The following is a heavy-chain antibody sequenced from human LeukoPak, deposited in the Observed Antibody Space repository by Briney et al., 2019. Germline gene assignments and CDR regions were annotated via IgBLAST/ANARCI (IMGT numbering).Heavy chain of an antibody. J-gene: IGHJ4*02. CDR2: ITSRNTI. D-gene: IGHD5-18*01. CDR3: ARENKVGYSYAGDY. Sequence: PGGSLRLSCAASGFTFSNYNMNWVRQAPGKGLEWISYITSRNTIYYADSVKGRFTISRDNAKNSLYLQMNSLRAEDTAVYYCARENKVGYSYAGDYWGQGTLVTVSS. CDR1: GFTFSNYN. V-gene: IGHV3-69-1*01.